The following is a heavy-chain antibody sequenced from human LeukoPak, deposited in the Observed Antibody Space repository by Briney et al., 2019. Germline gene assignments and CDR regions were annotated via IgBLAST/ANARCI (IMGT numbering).Heavy chain of an antibody. J-gene: IGHJ5*02. V-gene: IGHV3-66*02. CDR1: GFAVSTNY. CDR3: ARDQRSESYYPWGWFDP. D-gene: IGHD1-26*01. CDR2: IYSDGST. Sequence: GGSLRLSCAASGFAVSTNYLSWVRQAPGKWLEWVSVIYSDGSTYYKDSVKGRSTISRDNSKNTLYLQMNSLRPEDTAVYYCARDQRSESYYPWGWFDPWGQGTLVTVSS.